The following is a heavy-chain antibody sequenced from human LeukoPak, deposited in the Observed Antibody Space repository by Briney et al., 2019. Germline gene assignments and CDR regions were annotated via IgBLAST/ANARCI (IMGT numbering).Heavy chain of an antibody. Sequence: ASLKVSCTASGYSFSTFDMNWVRQAPGQGLEWMGWMNPNTGKTGYAQKFQGRVTISGNSFISTVDMELSSLTTDDTAVYYCARGPLTGEHYHYYMDVWGKGTTVTVSS. CDR3: ARGPLTGEHYHYYMDV. J-gene: IGHJ6*03. CDR2: MNPNTGKT. CDR1: GYSFSTFD. V-gene: IGHV1-8*03. D-gene: IGHD7-27*01.